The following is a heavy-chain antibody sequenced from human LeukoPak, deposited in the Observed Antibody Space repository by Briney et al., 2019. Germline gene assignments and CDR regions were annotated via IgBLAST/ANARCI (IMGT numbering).Heavy chain of an antibody. CDR3: ARGGTTYYDFWSGYHDSSMDV. V-gene: IGHV3-11*04. CDR1: GFSFSDYY. CDR2: ISSSGSTI. Sequence: GGSLRLSCAASGFSFSDYYMSWIRQAPGKGLEWVSYISSSGSTIYYADSVKGRFTISRDNAKNSLYPQMNSLRAEDTAVYYCARGGTTYYDFWSGYHDSSMDVWGKGTTVTVSS. D-gene: IGHD3-3*01. J-gene: IGHJ6*03.